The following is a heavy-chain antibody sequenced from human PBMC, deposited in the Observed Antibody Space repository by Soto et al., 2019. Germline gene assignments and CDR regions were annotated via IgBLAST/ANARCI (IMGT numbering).Heavy chain of an antibody. J-gene: IGHJ4*02. CDR1: GGTFSSYP. V-gene: IGHV1-69*02. CDR2: IIPILGIA. D-gene: IGHD4-17*01. CDR3: ASGDHEGGLGY. Sequence: QVQLVQSGAEVKKPGSSVKVSCKASGGTFSSYPISWVRQAPGQGLEWMGRIIPILGIANYAQKFQGRVTITADKSTSTAYMELSSLRSEDTAVYYCASGDHEGGLGYWGQGTLVTVSS.